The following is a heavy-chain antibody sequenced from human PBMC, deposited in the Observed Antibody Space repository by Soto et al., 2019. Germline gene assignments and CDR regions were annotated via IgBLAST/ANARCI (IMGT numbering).Heavy chain of an antibody. CDR1: GYSFTSYW. CDR2: IYPGDSDT. V-gene: IGHV5-51*01. D-gene: IGHD3-22*01. Sequence: GESLKISCKGSGYSFTSYWIGWVRQMPGKGLEWMGIIYPGDSDTRYSPSFQGQVTISADKSISTAYLQWSSLKASDTAMYYCARLSAQYYDCSGYYYYYYGMDVWGQGTTVTVSS. J-gene: IGHJ6*02. CDR3: ARLSAQYYDCSGYYYYYYGMDV.